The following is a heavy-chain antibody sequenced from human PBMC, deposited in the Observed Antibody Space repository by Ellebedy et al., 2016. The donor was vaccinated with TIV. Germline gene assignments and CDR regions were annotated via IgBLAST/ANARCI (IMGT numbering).Heavy chain of an antibody. D-gene: IGHD2-2*02. J-gene: IGHJ4*02. Sequence: PGGSLRLSCAASGFTFSNYWMSWVRQAPGKGLEWVANIKQDGSETYYVDSVKGRFTISRDNAKNSLYLQMNSLRVDDTAVYYCARSPYTGYSDLGFDYWGQGSLVTVSS. CDR2: IKQDGSET. V-gene: IGHV3-7*01. CDR1: GFTFSNYW. CDR3: ARSPYTGYSDLGFDY.